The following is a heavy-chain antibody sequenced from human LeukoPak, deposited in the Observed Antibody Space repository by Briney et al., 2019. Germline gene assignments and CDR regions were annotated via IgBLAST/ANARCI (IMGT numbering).Heavy chain of an antibody. CDR1: GGSFSGYY. D-gene: IGHD6-6*01. CDR2: INHSGGT. CDR3: ARRRQYDSSLFWNFDL. Sequence: SETLSLTCAVYGGSFSGYYWSWIRQSPGKGLEWIGEINHSGGTNYNPSLKSRVTISVDTSKNQFSLKLNSVTAADTAVYYCARRRQYDSSLFWNFDLWGRGTLVTVSS. J-gene: IGHJ2*01. V-gene: IGHV4-34*01.